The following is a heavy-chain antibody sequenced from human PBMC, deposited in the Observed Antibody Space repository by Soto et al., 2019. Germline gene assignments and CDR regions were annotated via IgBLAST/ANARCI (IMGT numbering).Heavy chain of an antibody. CDR2: ISGFNDDT. CDR3: ARSGSDYPGRNWLGP. V-gene: IGHV1-18*01. CDR1: GYTFTSYG. Sequence: QIELVQSGAEMKNPGASVKVSCKASGYTFTSYGISWVRQAPGQGLEWMGRISGFNDDTNLAQRFQGRITVTKDTSTSTAYMQWRSLKSDDTAVYDCARSGSDYPGRNWLGPWGQGTLVTVSS. D-gene: IGHD3-10*01. J-gene: IGHJ5*02.